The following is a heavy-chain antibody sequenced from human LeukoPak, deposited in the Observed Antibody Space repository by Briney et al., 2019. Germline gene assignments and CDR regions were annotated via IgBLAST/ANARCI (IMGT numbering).Heavy chain of an antibody. V-gene: IGHV1-18*01. J-gene: IGHJ4*02. CDR3: ARVREYCSSTSCPQLDY. CDR1: GYTFTSYG. Sequence: ASVKVSCKASGYTFTSYGISWVRQAPGQGLEWMGWISAYNGNTNYAQKLQGRVTMTTDTSTSTAYMGLRSLRSDDTAVYYCARVREYCSSTSCPQLDYWGQGTLVTVSS. CDR2: ISAYNGNT. D-gene: IGHD2-2*01.